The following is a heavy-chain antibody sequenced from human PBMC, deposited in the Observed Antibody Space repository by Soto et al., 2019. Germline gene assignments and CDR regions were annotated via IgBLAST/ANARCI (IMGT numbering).Heavy chain of an antibody. CDR3: VRGDVFDI. CDR2: IYSAGST. J-gene: IGHJ3*02. D-gene: IGHD3-16*01. CDR1: GGSISGYF. V-gene: IGHV4-4*07. Sequence: QLQLQESGPGLVKPSETLSLICTVSGGSISGYFWSWVRQPAGKGLEWIGRIYSAGSTNYNPSLKSRVTMSVDTSQNQFSLKLTSVTAADTAMYYCVRGDVFDIWAEGQWSPSLQ.